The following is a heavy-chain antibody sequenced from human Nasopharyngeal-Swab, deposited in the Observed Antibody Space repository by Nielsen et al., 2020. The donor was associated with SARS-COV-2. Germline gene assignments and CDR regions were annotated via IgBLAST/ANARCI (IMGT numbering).Heavy chain of an antibody. V-gene: IGHV4-61*01. D-gene: IGHD1-26*01. J-gene: IGHJ4*02. CDR1: GGSISSGSLRSYY. CDR3: AREVVGGLVDS. Sequence: SETPSLTCTVSGGSISSGSLRSYYWSWIRQPPGKGLEWVGYFSYTGITNYNPSLKSRVTISVDMSKNQFSLKLSSVAAADTAVYYCAREVVGGLVDSWGQGTLVTVSS. CDR2: FSYTGIT.